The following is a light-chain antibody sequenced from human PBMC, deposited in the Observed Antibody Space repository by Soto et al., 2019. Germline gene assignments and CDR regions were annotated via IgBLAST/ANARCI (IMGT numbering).Light chain of an antibody. CDR3: QQRINWTLVT. J-gene: IGKJ5*01. CDR1: QSVSSY. V-gene: IGKV3-11*01. Sequence: EIVWTQSPATLSLSPGERATLSCRASQSVSSYLAWYQQKPGQAPRLLISAAPNRATGIPARCSGSGPGTAVTLTISSLEPNDFAVYYCQQRINWTLVTFVQGTRLEIK. CDR2: AAP.